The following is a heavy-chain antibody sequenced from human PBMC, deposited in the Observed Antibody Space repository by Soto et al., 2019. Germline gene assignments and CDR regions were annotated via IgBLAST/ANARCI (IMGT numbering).Heavy chain of an antibody. Sequence: QVQLVESGGVLVKPGGSLRLSCAASGFTFSDYFISWLRQAPGQGLEWVSYSCGSGFANYADSVQRRFTISRNNAKNSLYLQTNRLRVDDTAVYYCARDCATTVVTPPYYLGQGTLVTVSS. V-gene: IGHV3-11*06. J-gene: IGHJ4*02. CDR2: SCGSGFA. D-gene: IGHD4-17*01. CDR3: ARDCATTVVTPPYY. CDR1: GFTFSDYF.